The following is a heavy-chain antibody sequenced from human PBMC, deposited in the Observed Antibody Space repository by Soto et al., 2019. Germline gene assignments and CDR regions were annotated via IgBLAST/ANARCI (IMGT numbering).Heavy chain of an antibody. V-gene: IGHV1-18*01. CDR2: ISAYNGNT. D-gene: IGHD3-3*01. J-gene: IGHJ5*02. CDR1: GYTFTSYR. CDR3: ARSEDFWRRGYNWFDP. Sequence: QVQLVQSGAEVKKPGASVKVSCKASGYTFTSYRISWVRQAPGQGLQWMGWISAYNGNTNYAQKLQGRVTMTTDTSTSTAYMELRSLRSDDTAVYYCARSEDFWRRGYNWFDPWGQGTLVTVSS.